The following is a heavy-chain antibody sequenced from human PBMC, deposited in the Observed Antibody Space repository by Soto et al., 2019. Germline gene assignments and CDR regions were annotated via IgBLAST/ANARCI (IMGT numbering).Heavy chain of an antibody. CDR3: AKPHSSLQWPPFHP. J-gene: IGHJ5*02. CDR1: GFRFSSYS. D-gene: IGHD6-19*01. V-gene: IGHV3-30*18. CDR2: ISSDGSSS. Sequence: QVKLVESGGGVVQSGGSRRLSCEASGFRFSSYSIHCVRQAPGKGLEWVAVISSDGSSSDFADSVKGRFAISRDNSRKNTVSLQMSNLRPDDTAVYYCAKPHSSLQWPPFHPWGLGTRVSVSS.